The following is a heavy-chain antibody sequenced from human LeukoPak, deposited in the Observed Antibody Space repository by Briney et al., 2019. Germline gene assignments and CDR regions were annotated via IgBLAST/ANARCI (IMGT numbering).Heavy chain of an antibody. CDR2: ISTSSSYI. Sequence: GGSLRLSCAASGFTFSTYSMNWVRQAPGKGLEWVSSISTSSSYIYYADSVKGRFTISRDNAKKFLYLQMSGLRAEDTAVYYCARDGSGWNNWFDPWGQGTLVTVSS. D-gene: IGHD6-19*01. CDR3: ARDGSGWNNWFDP. V-gene: IGHV3-21*01. CDR1: GFTFSTYS. J-gene: IGHJ5*02.